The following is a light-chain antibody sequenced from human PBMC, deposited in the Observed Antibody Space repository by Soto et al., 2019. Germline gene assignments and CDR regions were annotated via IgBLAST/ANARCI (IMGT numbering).Light chain of an antibody. Sequence: DIQMTQSPSSLFASVGDRVTVTWQATQDINIYLNWYQRKPGKAPNLLIYDASNLEIGVPSRFSGSGSGTHFTFTISSLQTEDIGTYYCQQYDILPITFGRGTRLEIK. V-gene: IGKV1-33*01. CDR1: QDINIY. CDR2: DAS. J-gene: IGKJ5*01. CDR3: QQYDILPIT.